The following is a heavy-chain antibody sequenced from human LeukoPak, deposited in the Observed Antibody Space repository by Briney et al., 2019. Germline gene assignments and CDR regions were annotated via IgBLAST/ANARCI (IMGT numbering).Heavy chain of an antibody. D-gene: IGHD3-3*01. V-gene: IGHV3-21*04. J-gene: IGHJ6*02. Sequence: GGSLRLSCAASGFTFSSYSMNWVRQAPGKGLEWVSSISSSSSYIYYADSVKGRFTISRDNSKNTLYLQMNSLRAEDTAVYYCARVSPVLRFLEWLGGQGTTVTVSS. CDR1: GFTFSSYS. CDR3: ARVSPVLRFLEWL. CDR2: ISSSSSYI.